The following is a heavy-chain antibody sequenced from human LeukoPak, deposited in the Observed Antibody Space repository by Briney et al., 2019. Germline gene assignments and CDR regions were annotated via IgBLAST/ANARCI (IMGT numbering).Heavy chain of an antibody. CDR1: GYTFTSYG. CDR3: ARVVTLWGTVTTESWFDP. Sequence: GASVKVSCKASGYTFTSYGISWVRQAPGQGLEWMGWISAYNGNTNYAQKLQGRVTMTTDTSTSTAYMELRSLRSDDTAVYYCARVVTLWGTVTTESWFDPWGQGTLVTVSS. CDR2: ISAYNGNT. D-gene: IGHD4-17*01. J-gene: IGHJ5*02. V-gene: IGHV1-18*01.